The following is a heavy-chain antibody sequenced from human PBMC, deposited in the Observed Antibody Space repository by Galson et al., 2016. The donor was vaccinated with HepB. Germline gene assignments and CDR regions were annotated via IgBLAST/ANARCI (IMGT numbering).Heavy chain of an antibody. D-gene: IGHD3-16*01. V-gene: IGHV4-4*02. CDR3: ARDRRLRQPACYFYYYGLDV. CDR1: GGSISSSNW. CDR2: IYHSGST. J-gene: IGHJ6*02. Sequence: SETLSLTCAVSGGSISSSNWWSWVRQPPGKGLEWIGEIYHSGSTNYNPSLKSRVTISVDKSKQQFSLKLSSVTAADTAVYYCARDRRLRQPACYFYYYGLDVWGQGTTVTVSS.